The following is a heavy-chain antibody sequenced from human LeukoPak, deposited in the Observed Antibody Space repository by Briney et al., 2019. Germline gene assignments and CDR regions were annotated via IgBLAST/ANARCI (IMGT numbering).Heavy chain of an antibody. Sequence: ASVKVSCKASGYTFTSYAMHWVRQAPGQGLEWMGWISAYNGNTNYAQKLQGRVTMTTDTSTSTAYMELRSLRSDDTAVYYCARDRVRGVSYYGMDVWGQGTTVTVSS. CDR3: ARDRVRGVSYYGMDV. CDR2: ISAYNGNT. V-gene: IGHV1-18*01. D-gene: IGHD3-10*01. J-gene: IGHJ6*02. CDR1: GYTFTSYA.